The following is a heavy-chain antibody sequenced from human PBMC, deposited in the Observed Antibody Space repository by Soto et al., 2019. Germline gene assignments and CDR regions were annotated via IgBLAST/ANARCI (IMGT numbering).Heavy chain of an antibody. CDR1: GDSVTSGDYY. V-gene: IGHV4-30-4*01. D-gene: IGHD3-9*01. Sequence: QVQLQESGPGLVKPSQTLSLTCSVSGDSVTSGDYYWTWVRQSPGKGLEWIGYISYSGDTYYNPSLRRRVTISADRSENKFSLTLKSVTAADTAVYFCARDFERSAIGPWGQGTSVTVSS. J-gene: IGHJ5*02. CDR2: ISYSGDT. CDR3: ARDFERSAIGP.